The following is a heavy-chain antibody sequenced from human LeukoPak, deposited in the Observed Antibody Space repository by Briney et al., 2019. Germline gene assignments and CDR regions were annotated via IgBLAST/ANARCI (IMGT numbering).Heavy chain of an antibody. V-gene: IGHV3-23*01. D-gene: IGHD2-2*01. Sequence: GGFLRLSCAASGFTFSGYAMSWVRQAPGKGLEWVSSISGGGGTTYYADSVKGRFTISRDNSKNTLYLQMNSLRAEDTAVYFCAINPRAYCSSTSCYSFDYWGQGTLVTVSS. J-gene: IGHJ4*02. CDR3: AINPRAYCSSTSCYSFDY. CDR2: ISGGGGTT. CDR1: GFTFSGYA.